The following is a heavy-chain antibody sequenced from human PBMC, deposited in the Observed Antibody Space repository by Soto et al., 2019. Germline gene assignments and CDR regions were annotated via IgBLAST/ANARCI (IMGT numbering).Heavy chain of an antibody. CDR1: GGTFSTYA. CDR2: IIPMFGTA. V-gene: IGHV1-69*12. Sequence: QVQLVQSGAEVKKPESSVKVSCKAPGGTFSTYAISWVRQAPGQGLEWMGGIIPMFGTANYAQRFQDRVTNTADESTNTGYMELSRLRSEDTAVYFCASGIQLWLRRINNGYSGWGQGTLVTVSS. CDR3: ASGIQLWLRRINNGYSG. J-gene: IGHJ4*02. D-gene: IGHD5-18*01.